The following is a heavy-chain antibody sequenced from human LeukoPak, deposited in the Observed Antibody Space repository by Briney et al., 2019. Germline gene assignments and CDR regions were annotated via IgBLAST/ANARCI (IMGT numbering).Heavy chain of an antibody. J-gene: IGHJ4*02. D-gene: IGHD3-22*01. CDR3: ARLAYYYDSSGYPEPLD. CDR2: ISSSGSSI. CDR1: GFTFSNYE. V-gene: IGHV3-48*03. Sequence: GGSLRLSCAASGFTFSNYEMNWVRQAPGKGLEWVSYISSSGSSIYYADSVKGRFTISRDNSKNTLYLQMNSLRAEDTAVYYCARLAYYYDSSGYPEPLDWGQGTLVTVSS.